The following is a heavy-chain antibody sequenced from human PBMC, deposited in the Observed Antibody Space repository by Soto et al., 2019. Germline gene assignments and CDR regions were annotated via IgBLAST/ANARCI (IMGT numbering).Heavy chain of an antibody. V-gene: IGHV3-74*01. J-gene: IGHJ3*02. CDR1: GFTFSSYW. CDR3: ARSLQGPGAFDI. Sequence: LRLSCAASGFTFSSYWMHWVRQAPGKGLVWVSRINSDGSSTTYADSVKGRFTISRDNAKNTLYLQMNSLRAEDTAVYYCARSLQGPGAFDIWGQGTMVTVSS. CDR2: INSDGSST.